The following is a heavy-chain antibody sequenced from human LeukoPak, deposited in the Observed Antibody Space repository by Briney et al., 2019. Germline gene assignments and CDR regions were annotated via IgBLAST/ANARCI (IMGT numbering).Heavy chain of an antibody. D-gene: IGHD4-11*01. CDR3: ARALDYSNYGWFDP. V-gene: IGHV4-4*07. CDR2: IYTSGST. J-gene: IGHJ5*02. CDR1: GGSISSYY. Sequence: SETLSLTCTVSGGSISSYYWSWVRQPAGKGLEWIGRIYTSGSTNYNSSLKSRVTMSVDTSKNQFSLNLSSVTAADTAVYYCARALDYSNYGWFDPWGQGTLVTVSS.